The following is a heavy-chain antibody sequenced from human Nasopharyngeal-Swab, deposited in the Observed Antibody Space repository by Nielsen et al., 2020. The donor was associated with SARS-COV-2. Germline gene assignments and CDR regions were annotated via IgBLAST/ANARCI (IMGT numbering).Heavy chain of an antibody. CDR3: AREYMVRGNQEPFDP. Sequence: SETLSLTCTVSGGSISSSSYYWGWIRQPPGKGLEWIGSINYSGSTYYNPSLKSRVTISVDTSKNQFSLKLSSVTAADTAVYYCAREYMVRGNQEPFDPWGQGTLVTVSS. J-gene: IGHJ5*02. D-gene: IGHD3-10*01. CDR1: GGSISSSSYY. CDR2: INYSGST. V-gene: IGHV4-39*07.